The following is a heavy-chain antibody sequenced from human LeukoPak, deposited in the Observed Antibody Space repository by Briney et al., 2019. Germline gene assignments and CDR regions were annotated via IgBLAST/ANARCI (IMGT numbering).Heavy chain of an antibody. CDR1: GYTFTIYG. CDR2: ISAYNGNT. J-gene: IGHJ5*02. D-gene: IGHD3-22*01. Sequence: ASVKVSCKASGYTFTIYGINWVRQAPGQGLEWMGWISAYNGNTNYAQKLQGRVTMTTDTSTSTAYMELRSLRSDDTAVYYCARDQLNYYDSSGYPSKGYNWFDPWGQGTLVTVSS. V-gene: IGHV1-18*01. CDR3: ARDQLNYYDSSGYPSKGYNWFDP.